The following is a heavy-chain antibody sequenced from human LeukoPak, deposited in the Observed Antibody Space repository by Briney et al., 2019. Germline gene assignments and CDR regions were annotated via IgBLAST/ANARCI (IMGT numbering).Heavy chain of an antibody. CDR2: AFSDGRT. CDR1: GITVSTNY. CDR3: ARDEGYCSGGSCYSSNGY. Sequence: GGSLRLSCAASGITVSTNYMSWVRQAPGKGLEWVSIAFSDGRTFYADSVKGRFTISRDSSKNTVFLQMNSLRAEDTAVYYCARDEGYCSGGSCYSSNGYWGQGTLVTVSS. J-gene: IGHJ4*02. V-gene: IGHV3-53*01. D-gene: IGHD2-15*01.